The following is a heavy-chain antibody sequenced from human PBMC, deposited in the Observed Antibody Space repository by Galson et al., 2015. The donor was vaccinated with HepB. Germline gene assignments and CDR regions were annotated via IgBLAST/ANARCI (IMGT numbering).Heavy chain of an antibody. Sequence: QSGAEMKKPGESLRISCKGSGYSFTSYWISWVRQMPGKGLEWMGRIDPSDSYTNYSPSFQGHVTISADKSISTAYLQWSSLKASDTAMYYCARHGSSDIAARGGFDYWCQGTLVTVSS. J-gene: IGHJ4*02. V-gene: IGHV5-10-1*01. D-gene: IGHD6-6*01. CDR3: ARHGSSDIAARGGFDY. CDR1: GYSFTSYW. CDR2: IDPSDSYT.